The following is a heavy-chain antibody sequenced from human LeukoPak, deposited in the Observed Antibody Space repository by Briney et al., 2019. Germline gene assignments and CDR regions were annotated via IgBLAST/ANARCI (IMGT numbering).Heavy chain of an antibody. CDR2: IIPIFGTV. J-gene: IGHJ6*02. CDR3: ARVGGIAARPDYYYYGMDV. D-gene: IGHD6-6*01. CDR1: GGTFSSYA. V-gene: IGHV1-69*13. Sequence: GASVKVSCKVSGGTFSSYAISWVRQAPGQGLEWMGGIIPIFGTVKYAQKFQGRVTITADESTSTAYMELSSLRSEDTAVYYCARVGGIAARPDYYYYGMDVWGQGTTVTVSS.